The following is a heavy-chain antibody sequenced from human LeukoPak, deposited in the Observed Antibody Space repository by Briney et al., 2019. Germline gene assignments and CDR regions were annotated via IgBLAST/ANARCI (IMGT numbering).Heavy chain of an antibody. CDR3: ARDNYYDSSGYSYFDY. CDR2: IYYSGST. V-gene: IGHV4-61*01. D-gene: IGHD3-22*01. J-gene: IGHJ4*02. Sequence: SETLFLTCTVSGGSVSSGSYYWSWIRQPPGKGLEWIGYIYYSGSTNYNPSLKSRVTISVDTSKNQFSLKLSSVTAADTAVYYCARDNYYDSSGYSYFDYWGQGTLVTVSS. CDR1: GGSVSSGSYY.